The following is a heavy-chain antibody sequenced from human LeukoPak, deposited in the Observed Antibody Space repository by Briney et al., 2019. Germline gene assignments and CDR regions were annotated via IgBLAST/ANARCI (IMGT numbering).Heavy chain of an antibody. D-gene: IGHD3-22*01. Sequence: ASVKVSCKASGYTFTVYGITWVRQAPGQGLEWMGWISAYNGNTNYAQKLQGRVTMTTDTSTSTAYMELRSLRSDDTAVYYCVRDYDISGPQKNFFDYWGQGTLVTVSS. CDR1: GYTFTVYG. CDR3: VRDYDISGPQKNFFDY. V-gene: IGHV1-18*01. CDR2: ISAYNGNT. J-gene: IGHJ4*02.